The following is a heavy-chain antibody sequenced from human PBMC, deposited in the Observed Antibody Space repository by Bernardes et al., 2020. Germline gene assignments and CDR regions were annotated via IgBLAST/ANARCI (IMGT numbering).Heavy chain of an antibody. J-gene: IGHJ6*02. CDR3: ARDIGYSYGMDV. D-gene: IGHD4-4*01. CDR1: GGSISSGCYY. CDR2: NYYIRST. Sequence: SETLSLTCTVSGGSISSGCYYWSWIRQRQGKDLESYGYNYYIRSTYYNPSSKSRVTIAVDTSKNHLSLKLSSVTAAATAVYYCARDIGYSYGMDVWGQGTTVTVSS. V-gene: IGHV4-31*03.